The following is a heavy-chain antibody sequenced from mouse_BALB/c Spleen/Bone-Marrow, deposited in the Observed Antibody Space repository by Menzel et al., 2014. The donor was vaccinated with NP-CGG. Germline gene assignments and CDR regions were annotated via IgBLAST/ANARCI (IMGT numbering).Heavy chain of an antibody. CDR1: GYTFTDYV. CDR2: IYPKSVDT. V-gene: IGHV1-81*01. CDR3: ARSVYTNYWYFDV. Sequence: VQLQQSGPELVKPGASVKMSCKASGYTFTDYVISWVKQRTGQGLEWIGEIYPKSVDTYYSERFKGKATLTADKSSNTAYMQLSSLTSEDSAVYFCARSVYTNYWYFDVWGAGTTVTVSS. D-gene: IGHD1-1*01. J-gene: IGHJ1*01.